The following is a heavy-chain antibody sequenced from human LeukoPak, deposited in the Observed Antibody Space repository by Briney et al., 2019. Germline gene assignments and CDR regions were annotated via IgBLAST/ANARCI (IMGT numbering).Heavy chain of an antibody. V-gene: IGHV4-31*03. D-gene: IGHD2-21*02. Sequence: SQTLSLTCTVSGGSISSGAFHWSWIRQHPGKGLEWIGYIYDSGSTYYNPSLKSRVIISVDTSKNQFSLKLSSVTAADTAVYYCARGRGVVTATTYYFDYWGQGTPVTVSS. CDR2: IYDSGST. CDR3: ARGRGVVTATTYYFDY. CDR1: GGSISSGAFH. J-gene: IGHJ4*02.